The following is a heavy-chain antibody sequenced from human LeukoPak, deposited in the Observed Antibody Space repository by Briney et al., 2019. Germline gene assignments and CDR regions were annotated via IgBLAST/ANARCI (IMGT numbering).Heavy chain of an antibody. CDR2: ISSNGGST. CDR3: ARDPRNVGLAP. D-gene: IGHD2-15*01. V-gene: IGHV3-64*04. CDR1: GFTFSTYA. Sequence: GGSLRLSCSASGFTFSTYAMHWVRQAPGKGLEYVSAISSNGGSTYYADVVKGRFTMSRDNVKNTLYLQMNSLRVEDTAVYYCARDPRNVGLAPWGQGTLVTVSS. J-gene: IGHJ5*02.